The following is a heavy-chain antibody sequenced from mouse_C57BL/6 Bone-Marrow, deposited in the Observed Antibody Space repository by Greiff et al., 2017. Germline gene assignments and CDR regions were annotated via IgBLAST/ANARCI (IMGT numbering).Heavy chain of an antibody. J-gene: IGHJ2*01. Sequence: QVQLQQPGAELVMPGASVKLSCKASGYTFTSYWMHWVKQRPGQGLEWIGEIDPSDSYTNYNQKVKGKSTLTVDKSASTAYMQLSSLTSEDSAVYYCARSGTTVVAPFDYCGQGTTLSVSS. CDR3: ARSGTTVVAPFDY. V-gene: IGHV1-69*01. CDR2: IDPSDSYT. CDR1: GYTFTSYW. D-gene: IGHD1-1*01.